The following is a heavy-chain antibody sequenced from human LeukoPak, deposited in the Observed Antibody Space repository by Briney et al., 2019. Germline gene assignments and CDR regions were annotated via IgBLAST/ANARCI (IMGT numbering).Heavy chain of an antibody. CDR2: IYYSGST. CDR1: GGSISSGGYY. D-gene: IGHD2-2*01. V-gene: IGHV4-31*03. CDR3: TRVVPAAAVDY. J-gene: IGHJ4*02. Sequence: SQTLSLTCTVSGGSISSGGYYWIWIRQHPGMGLEWIGYIYYSGSTYYNPSLKSRVTISVDTSKNQFSLKLSSVTAADTAVYYCTRVVPAAAVDYWGQGTLVTVSS.